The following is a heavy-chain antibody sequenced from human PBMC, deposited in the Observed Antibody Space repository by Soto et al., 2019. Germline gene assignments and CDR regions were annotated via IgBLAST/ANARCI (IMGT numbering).Heavy chain of an antibody. Sequence: GGSLRLSCAASGFTFNNAWMNWVRQAPGKGLEWVGRIKTETDNGTIQYAAPVKGRFTISRDDSKNTLYLQMNSLKTEDTAVYYCTANLSVPAAPTFAYWGHGNLVTVSS. CDR1: GFTFNNAW. CDR2: IKTETDNGTI. V-gene: IGHV3-15*01. CDR3: TANLSVPAAPTFAY. D-gene: IGHD2-2*01. J-gene: IGHJ4*01.